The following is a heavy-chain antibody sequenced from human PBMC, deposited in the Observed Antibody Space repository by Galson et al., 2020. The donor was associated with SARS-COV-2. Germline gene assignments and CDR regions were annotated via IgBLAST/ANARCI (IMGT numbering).Heavy chain of an antibody. V-gene: IGHV2-70*04. CDR3: ARMVDYYDGSGHRPDAFDI. CDR2: IDWDAAK. CDR1: GFSLSTRGMR. D-gene: IGHD3-22*01. J-gene: IGHJ3*02. Sequence: SGPTLVNPTQTLTLTCTFSGFSLSTRGMRVRWIRQPPGKALEWLARIDWDAAKFYRTSLETRLTISKDTSDNQVVLTMTNMAPVDTATYYCARMVDYYDGSGHRPDAFDIWGQGTMVTVSS.